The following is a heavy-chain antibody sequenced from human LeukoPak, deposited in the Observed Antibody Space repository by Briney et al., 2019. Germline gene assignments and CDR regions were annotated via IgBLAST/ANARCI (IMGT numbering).Heavy chain of an antibody. D-gene: IGHD3-10*01. CDR3: AKDRALALLWFGESFDY. J-gene: IGHJ4*02. CDR2: ISGSGGST. CDR1: GFTFSSYG. Sequence: GGSLRLSCAASGFTFSSYGMSWVRQAPGKGLEWVSAISGSGGSTYYADSVKGRFTISRDNSKNTLYLQMNSLRAEDTAVYYCAKDRALALLWFGESFDYWGQGTLVTVSS. V-gene: IGHV3-23*01.